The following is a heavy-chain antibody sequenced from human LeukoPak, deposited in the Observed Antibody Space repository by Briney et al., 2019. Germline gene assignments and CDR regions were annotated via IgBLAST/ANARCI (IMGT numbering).Heavy chain of an antibody. Sequence: SETLSLTCTVSGDSISSYYWSWIRQPPGKGLEWIGYVYYSGNTNYNPSLKSRVTISLDTSKNQFSLKLSSVTAADTAVYYCARAGSSGSLIDYWGLGTLVTVSS. CDR3: ARAGSSGSLIDY. V-gene: IGHV4-59*13. CDR2: VYYSGNT. J-gene: IGHJ4*02. D-gene: IGHD3-22*01. CDR1: GDSISSYY.